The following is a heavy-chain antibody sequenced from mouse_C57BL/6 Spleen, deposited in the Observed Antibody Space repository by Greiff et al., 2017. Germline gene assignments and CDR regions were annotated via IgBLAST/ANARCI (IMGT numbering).Heavy chain of an antibody. CDR1: GYAFSSSW. CDR3: ARERIYYDGSSGLDYFDY. V-gene: IGHV1-82*01. D-gene: IGHD1-1*01. Sequence: VQLQQSGPELVKPGASVKISCKASGYAFSSSWMNWVKQRPGKGLEWIGRIYPGDGDTNYNGKFKGKATLTADKSSSTAYMQLSILTSEDSAVYFCARERIYYDGSSGLDYFDYWGQGTTLTVSS. CDR2: IYPGDGDT. J-gene: IGHJ2*01.